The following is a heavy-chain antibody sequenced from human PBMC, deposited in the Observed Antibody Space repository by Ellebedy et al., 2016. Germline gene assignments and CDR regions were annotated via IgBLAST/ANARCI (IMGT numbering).Heavy chain of an antibody. Sequence: GGSLRLSCAASGFTFSSYAMSWVRQAPGKGLGWVSSISGSGTSTYYADSVKGRFTISRDNSKNTLYLQMNSLRAEDTAVYYCASFSGSYRNLDYWGQGTLVTVSS. D-gene: IGHD1-26*01. J-gene: IGHJ4*02. CDR2: ISGSGTST. V-gene: IGHV3-23*01. CDR1: GFTFSSYA. CDR3: ASFSGSYRNLDY.